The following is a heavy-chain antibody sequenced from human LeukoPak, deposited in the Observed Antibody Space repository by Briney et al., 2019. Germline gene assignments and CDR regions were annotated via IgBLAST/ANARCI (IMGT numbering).Heavy chain of an antibody. V-gene: IGHV3-23*01. CDR1: GFTFSSYG. Sequence: PGGSLRLSCAASGFTFSSYGMSWVRQAPGKGLEWVSAISGSGGSTYYADSVKGRFTTSRDNSKNTLYLQMNSLRAEDTAVYYCAKFSRLWLEDDAFDIWGQGTMVTVSS. J-gene: IGHJ3*02. D-gene: IGHD5-18*01. CDR3: AKFSRLWLEDDAFDI. CDR2: ISGSGGST.